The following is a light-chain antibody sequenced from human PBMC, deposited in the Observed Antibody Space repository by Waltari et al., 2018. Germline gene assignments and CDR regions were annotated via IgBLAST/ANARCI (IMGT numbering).Light chain of an antibody. CDR3: QQSYTTAYT. Sequence: IQMTKSPSSLSASVGDRVTITCRASHSISTSLNWYQQIPGKAPKLLIYVASTLQSGVPSRFSGSGSGTDFSLTISSLQPEDFATYYCQQSYTTAYTFGQGTKLEIK. V-gene: IGKV1-39*01. J-gene: IGKJ2*01. CDR2: VAS. CDR1: HSISTS.